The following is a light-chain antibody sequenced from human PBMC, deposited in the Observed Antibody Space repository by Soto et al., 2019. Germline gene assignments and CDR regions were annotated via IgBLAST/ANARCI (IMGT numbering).Light chain of an antibody. CDR3: QQYSYWPPTYT. CDR2: GAS. CDR1: QRVSTN. J-gene: IGKJ2*01. V-gene: IGKV3-15*01. Sequence: EIVMTQSPATLSVSPGERATLSCRASQRVSTNLAWYQQKPGQAPRLLIYGASTRATGIPGRFSGSGAETEFTLTISNLQSEDFAVYYCQQYSYWPPTYTFGQGTKLEIK.